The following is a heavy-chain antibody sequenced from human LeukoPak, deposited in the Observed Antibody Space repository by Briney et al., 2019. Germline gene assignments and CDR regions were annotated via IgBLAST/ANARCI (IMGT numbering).Heavy chain of an antibody. D-gene: IGHD3-22*01. CDR1: GFTFSSYG. J-gene: IGHJ6*03. V-gene: IGHV3-74*01. Sequence: GGTLRLSCAASGFTFSSYGMSWVRQAPGKGLLWVARINSDGIRTSHADSVQGRFTISRDNANNTLYLQMNSLRVEDTAVYYCARGGSGSGYHYYYYYMDVWGKGTTVTISS. CDR2: INSDGIRT. CDR3: ARGGSGSGYHYYYYYMDV.